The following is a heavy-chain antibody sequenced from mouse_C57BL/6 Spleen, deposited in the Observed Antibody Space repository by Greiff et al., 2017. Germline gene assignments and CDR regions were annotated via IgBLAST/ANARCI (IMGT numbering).Heavy chain of an antibody. J-gene: IGHJ3*01. Sequence: LQQSGAELVRPGTSVKVSCKASGYAFTNYLIEWVKQRPGQGLEWIGVINPGSGGTNYNEKFKGKATLTADKSSSTAYMQLSSLTSEDSAVYFCARAYGIPFAYRGQETLVTVSA. D-gene: IGHD2-1*01. CDR1: GYAFTNYL. CDR3: ARAYGIPFAY. V-gene: IGHV1-54*01. CDR2: INPGSGGT.